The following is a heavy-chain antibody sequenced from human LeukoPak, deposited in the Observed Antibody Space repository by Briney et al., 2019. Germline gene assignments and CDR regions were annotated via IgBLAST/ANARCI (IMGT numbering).Heavy chain of an antibody. J-gene: IGHJ4*02. CDR1: EFTFGDYA. CDR2: IRSKAYGGTT. Sequence: PGGSLRLSCTASEFTFGDYAMSWVRQAPGKGLEWVGFIRSKAYGGTTEYAASVKGRFTISRDYSKSIAYLQMNSLKTEDTAVYYCTRDSRSDIVATITFDYWGQGTLVTVSS. D-gene: IGHD5-12*01. CDR3: TRDSRSDIVATITFDY. V-gene: IGHV3-49*04.